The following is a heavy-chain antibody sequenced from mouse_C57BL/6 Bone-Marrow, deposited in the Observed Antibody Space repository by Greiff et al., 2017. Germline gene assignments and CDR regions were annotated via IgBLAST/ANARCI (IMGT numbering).Heavy chain of an antibody. CDR1: GYPFPSYW. D-gene: IGHD2-2*01. Sequence: VQLQQSGAELAKPGASVKLSCKSSGYPFPSYWLHWVNQRPGPGLAWIGYINPSRGDTKDTQKFTDKATLTADKSSSTAYMQLGSLTYKDSAVYYCARGGYDGFAYWDQGALVTVSA. CDR3: ARGGYDGFAY. J-gene: IGHJ3*01. V-gene: IGHV1-7*01. CDR2: INPSRGDT.